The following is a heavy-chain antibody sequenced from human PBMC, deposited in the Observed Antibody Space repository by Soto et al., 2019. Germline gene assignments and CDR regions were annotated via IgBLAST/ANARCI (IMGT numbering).Heavy chain of an antibody. Sequence: EFLKISFKTSGYSFTHYWIGWVRQMPGKGLEWMGIIFPGDSDTKYSPSFQGQVTISADKSINTAYLQWSSLKASDTATYYCARPTPPSWGQGTLVTVSS. CDR3: ARPTPPS. V-gene: IGHV5-51*01. D-gene: IGHD2-15*01. CDR2: IFPGDSDT. J-gene: IGHJ5*02. CDR1: GYSFTHYW.